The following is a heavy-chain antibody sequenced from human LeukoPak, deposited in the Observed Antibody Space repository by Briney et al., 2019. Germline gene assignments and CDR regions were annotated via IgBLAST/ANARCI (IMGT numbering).Heavy chain of an antibody. CDR2: ISGSSGST. V-gene: IGHV3-23*01. J-gene: IGHJ4*02. Sequence: PGGSLRLSCAASGFTFSSYAMSWVRQAPGKGLEWVSAISGSSGSTYYADSVKGRFTISRDNSKNTLYLQMNSLRAEDTAVYYCAKDLSMVRGVSDYWGQGTLVTVSS. CDR1: GFTFSSYA. D-gene: IGHD3-10*01. CDR3: AKDLSMVRGVSDY.